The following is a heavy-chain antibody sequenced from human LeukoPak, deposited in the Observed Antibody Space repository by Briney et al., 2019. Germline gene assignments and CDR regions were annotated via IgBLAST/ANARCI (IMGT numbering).Heavy chain of an antibody. CDR2: IYYSGST. CDR3: ARGGGGYSYGYEELDAFDI. CDR1: GGSISSSSYY. V-gene: IGHV4-39*01. Sequence: PSETLSLTCTVSGGSISSSSYYWGWIRQPPGKGLERIGSIYYSGSTYYNPSLKSRVTISVDTSKNQFSLKLSSVTAADMAVYYCARGGGGYSYGYEELDAFDIWGQGTMVTVSS. D-gene: IGHD5-18*01. J-gene: IGHJ3*02.